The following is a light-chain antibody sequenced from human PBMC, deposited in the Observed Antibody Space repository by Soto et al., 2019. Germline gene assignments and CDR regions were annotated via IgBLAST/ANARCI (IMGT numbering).Light chain of an antibody. CDR3: AAWEDSLNGRV. Sequence: QSVLTQPPSASGTPGQRVTISCSGSTSNIGSSTVNWYQQLPGTAPKLLIYSSNQRLSGVPDRFSGSKSGTSASLAISGLQSEDEADYYCAAWEDSLNGRVFGGGTKLTVL. J-gene: IGLJ3*02. V-gene: IGLV1-44*01. CDR2: SSN. CDR1: TSNIGSST.